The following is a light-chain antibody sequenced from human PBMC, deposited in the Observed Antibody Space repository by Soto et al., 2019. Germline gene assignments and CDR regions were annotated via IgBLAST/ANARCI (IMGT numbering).Light chain of an antibody. Sequence: EIVLTQSPGTLSLSPGERATLSCRASQSVSSSYLAWYQQKPGQAPRLPIYGASSRATGIPDRFSGSGSGTDFSLTISRLEPEEFAVYYCQQYGSSTITFGQGTRLEIK. J-gene: IGKJ5*01. CDR1: QSVSSSY. CDR3: QQYGSSTIT. V-gene: IGKV3-20*01. CDR2: GAS.